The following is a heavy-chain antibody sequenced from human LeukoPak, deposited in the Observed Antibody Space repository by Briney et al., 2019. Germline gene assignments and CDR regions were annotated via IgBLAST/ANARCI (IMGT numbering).Heavy chain of an antibody. CDR2: ISGSTTYI. Sequence: GGSLRLSCAASGFTFSSYSMNWVRQAPGKGLEWVSSISGSTTYIFYADSVKGRFTISRDNAKNSLYLQMNSLRAEDTAVYYCAKDSNYYGSGSPYYYYMDVWGKGTTVTVSS. D-gene: IGHD3-10*01. CDR1: GFTFSSYS. CDR3: AKDSNYYGSGSPYYYYMDV. V-gene: IGHV3-21*01. J-gene: IGHJ6*03.